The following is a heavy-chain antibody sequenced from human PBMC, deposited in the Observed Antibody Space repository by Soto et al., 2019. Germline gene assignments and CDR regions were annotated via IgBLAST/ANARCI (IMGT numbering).Heavy chain of an antibody. CDR2: VRPGGGAP. V-gene: IGHV1-46*01. CDR3: AREPKESFHFDF. CDR1: GYTFTNYY. Sequence: ASVKVSCKASGYTFTNYYIHWLRQAPGQGLQWLGIVRPGGGAPGYAQRFQGRVTVTADTSTDTAYMELTSLRSDDTGIYYCAREPKESFHFDFWGQGTLVTVSS. J-gene: IGHJ4*02.